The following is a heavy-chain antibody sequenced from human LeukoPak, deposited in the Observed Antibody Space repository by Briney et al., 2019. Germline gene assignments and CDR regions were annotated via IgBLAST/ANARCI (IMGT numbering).Heavy chain of an antibody. D-gene: IGHD6-13*01. CDR3: ARQSGSSRLGDYFDY. Sequence: GGSLRLSCAASGFTFSSYGMHWVRQAPGKGLEWVAVISYDGSHKYSADSVKGRFTISRDNSKNTLYLQMNSLRTEDTAVYFCARQSGSSRLGDYFDYWGQGTLVTVSS. V-gene: IGHV3-30*03. CDR2: ISYDGSHK. CDR1: GFTFSSYG. J-gene: IGHJ4*02.